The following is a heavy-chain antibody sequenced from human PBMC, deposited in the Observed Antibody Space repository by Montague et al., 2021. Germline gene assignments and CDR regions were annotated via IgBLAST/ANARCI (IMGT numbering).Heavy chain of an antibody. V-gene: IGHV4-4*09. J-gene: IGHJ4*02. Sequence: SETVSLTCAVSGGSISTYYWTWIRQSAGKGLEYIGYFAQSVASGASGSTNYHPSLRGRVTVSVDSSKNQVSLKMTSVTATDTGVYYCARGEGVVPAARFDFWGRGTLVTVSS. CDR1: GGSISTYY. D-gene: IGHD3-16*01. CDR3: ARGEGVVPAARFDF. CDR2: SVASGASGST.